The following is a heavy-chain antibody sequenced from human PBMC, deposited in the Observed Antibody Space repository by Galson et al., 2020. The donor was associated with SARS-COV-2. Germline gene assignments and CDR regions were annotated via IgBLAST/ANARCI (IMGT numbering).Heavy chain of an antibody. CDR1: GYTFTDYH. J-gene: IGHJ6*02. D-gene: IGHD3-9*01. Sequence: ASEQVSCKATGYTFTDYHIHWVRQAPGQGLEWMGWINPKRGGTNYAQKFEGRVTMTRDTSITTAYMELSRLRADDTAVYYCARLGYYDVLTGYIVDVWGQGTMVTGSS. CDR2: INPKRGGT. CDR3: ARLGYYDVLTGYIVDV. V-gene: IGHV1-2*02.